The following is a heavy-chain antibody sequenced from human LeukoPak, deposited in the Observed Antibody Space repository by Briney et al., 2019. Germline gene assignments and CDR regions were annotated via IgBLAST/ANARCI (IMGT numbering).Heavy chain of an antibody. Sequence: PSETLSLTCAVYGGSFRGYYWSWIRQPPGKGLEWIGEINHSGSTNYNPSLKSRVTISVDTSKNQFSLQLRSVPAADTAAYYCARPPDGRAYCRSTSCYLSRYGMDVWGQGTTGTVSS. CDR1: GGSFRGYY. D-gene: IGHD2-2*01. J-gene: IGHJ6*01. CDR3: ARPPDGRAYCRSTSCYLSRYGMDV. CDR2: INHSGST. V-gene: IGHV4-34*01.